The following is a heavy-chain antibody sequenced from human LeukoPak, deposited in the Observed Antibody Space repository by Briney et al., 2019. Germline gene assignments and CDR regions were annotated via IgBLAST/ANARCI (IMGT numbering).Heavy chain of an antibody. Sequence: ASVEVSCKASGYTFTGYYMHWVRQAPGQGLEWMGWINPNSGGTNYAQEFQGRVTMTRDTSISTAYMELSRLRSDDTAVYYCALDPIVVVPAAMHGYWGQGTLVTVSS. D-gene: IGHD2-2*01. V-gene: IGHV1-2*02. CDR2: INPNSGGT. CDR3: ALDPIVVVPAAMHGY. CDR1: GYTFTGYY. J-gene: IGHJ4*02.